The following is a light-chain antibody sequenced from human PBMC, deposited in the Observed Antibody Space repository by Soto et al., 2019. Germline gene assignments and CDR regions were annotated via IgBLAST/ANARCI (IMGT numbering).Light chain of an antibody. V-gene: IGLV2-23*01. Sequence: QSVLTQPASVSGSPGQSITISCTGTSSDVGRYNLVSWYQQHPGKAPKLMIYEDSKRPSGVSNRFFGSKSGNTASLTISGLQAEDEADYFCCSYARGSTLVFGGGTKLTVL. J-gene: IGLJ3*02. CDR1: SSDVGRYNL. CDR3: CSYARGSTLV. CDR2: EDS.